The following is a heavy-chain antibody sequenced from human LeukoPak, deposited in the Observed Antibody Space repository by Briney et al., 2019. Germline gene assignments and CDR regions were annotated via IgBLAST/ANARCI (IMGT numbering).Heavy chain of an antibody. CDR3: ARGKIAAAGTWIYYYYYMDV. Sequence: ASLKVSCKASGYTFTSYDINWVRQATGQGLEWMGWMNLNSGNTGYAQKFQGRVTISRNTSISTAYMELSSLRSEDTAVYYCARGKIAAAGTWIYYYYYMDVWGKGTTVTVSS. V-gene: IGHV1-8*03. D-gene: IGHD6-13*01. CDR1: GYTFTSYD. J-gene: IGHJ6*03. CDR2: MNLNSGNT.